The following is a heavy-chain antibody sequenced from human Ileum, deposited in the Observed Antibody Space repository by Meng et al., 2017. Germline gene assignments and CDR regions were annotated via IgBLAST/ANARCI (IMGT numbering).Heavy chain of an antibody. V-gene: IGHV4-61*01. CDR1: GCSGSSASYY. CDR2: IHYSGSR. CDR3: ARFYGSGTFEVHDY. D-gene: IGHD3-10*01. J-gene: IGHJ4*02. Sequence: QVTVPESRPGLVRPSETLSLPCNVPGCSGSSASYYWSWIRQPPGKGLEWIGLIHYSGSRNYNPSLKSRVTMSVDTSKNQVSLRLTSVTAADTAVYYCARFYGSGTFEVHDYWGQGTLVTVSS.